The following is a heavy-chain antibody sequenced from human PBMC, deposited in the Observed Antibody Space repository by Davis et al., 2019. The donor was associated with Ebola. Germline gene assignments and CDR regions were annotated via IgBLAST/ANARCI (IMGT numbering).Heavy chain of an antibody. Sequence: PGGSLRLSCAASGFTFNNYFMHWVRQAPGKGLEWVAVISYDGSNKYYADSVKGRFTISRDNSKNTLYLQMNSLRAEDTAVYYCARPSYMAFDIWGQGTMVTVSS. CDR1: GFTFNNYF. J-gene: IGHJ3*02. CDR3: ARPSYMAFDI. CDR2: ISYDGSNK. D-gene: IGHD3-10*01. V-gene: IGHV3-30-3*01.